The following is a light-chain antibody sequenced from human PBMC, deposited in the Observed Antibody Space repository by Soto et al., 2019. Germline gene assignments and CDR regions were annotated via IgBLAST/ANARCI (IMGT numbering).Light chain of an antibody. CDR2: SNS. CDR1: SSNIGSSV. CDR3: ASWDDSMTGPV. V-gene: IGLV1-44*01. J-gene: IGLJ1*01. Sequence: QSVLTQPPSASGTPGQRVTVSCSGSSSNIGSSVVNWYQHIPGTAPKLLIYSNSQRPSGVPDRFSGSKSGTSASLAISGLQSDDEANYYCASWDDSMTGPVFGTGTKVTV.